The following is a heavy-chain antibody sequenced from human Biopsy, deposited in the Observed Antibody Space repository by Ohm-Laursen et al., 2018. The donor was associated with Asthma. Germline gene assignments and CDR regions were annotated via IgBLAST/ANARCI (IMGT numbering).Heavy chain of an antibody. CDR3: ASQSSGPDFWSGYYYFDY. Sequence: RSLRLSCSASGFTFSSYGMHWVRQAPGKGLEWVAVISYDGSNKYYADSVKGRFTISRDNSKNTLYLQMNSLRAEDTVVYYCASQSSGPDFWSGYYYFDYWGQGTLVTVSS. CDR1: GFTFSSYG. CDR2: ISYDGSNK. V-gene: IGHV3-30*03. D-gene: IGHD3-3*01. J-gene: IGHJ4*02.